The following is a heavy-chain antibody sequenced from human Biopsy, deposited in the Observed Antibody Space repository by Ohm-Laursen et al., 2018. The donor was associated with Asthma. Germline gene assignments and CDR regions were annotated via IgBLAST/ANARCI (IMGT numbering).Heavy chain of an antibody. J-gene: IGHJ4*02. CDR2: ISYDGSNK. CDR3: ARDAWELQKPYAYYFDY. D-gene: IGHD1-26*01. Sequence: SLRLSCAASGFTLTTYAMHWVRQAPGKGLEWVAVISYDGSNKYYADSVKGRFTISRDNSKNTLYLQMNSLRAEDTAAYYCARDAWELQKPYAYYFDYWGQGTLVTVSS. CDR1: GFTLTTYA. V-gene: IGHV3-30-3*01.